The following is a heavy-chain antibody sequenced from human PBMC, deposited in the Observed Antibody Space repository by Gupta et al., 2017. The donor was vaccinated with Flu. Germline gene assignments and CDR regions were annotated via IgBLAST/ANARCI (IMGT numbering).Heavy chain of an antibody. CDR1: RFSFSSYE. V-gene: IGHV3-48*03. J-gene: IGHJ4*02. Sequence: QLMESGGGLVQPGGSLRLSCVVPRFSFSSYEMSWVRQAPGKGLEWISFISSSFDTYYADSVKGRFTISRDNAKNEVYLQMNSLRIDDTAIYYCARGHWDSWGQGTLVTVSS. CDR3: ARGHWDS. CDR2: ISSSFDT.